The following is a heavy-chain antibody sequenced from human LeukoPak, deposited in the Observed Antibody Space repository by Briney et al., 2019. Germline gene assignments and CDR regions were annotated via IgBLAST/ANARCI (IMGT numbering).Heavy chain of an antibody. V-gene: IGHV4-59*08. CDR3: ASASGSYFDY. D-gene: IGHD3-10*01. CDR1: GGSISSYY. Sequence: SETLSLTCTVSGGSISSYYWSWIRQPPGKGLEWVGYIYYIGSTTYNPSLKSRVTISVDASNNQFSLKLSAGTVADTAVYYCASASGSYFDYWGQGTLVTVSS. CDR2: IYYIGST. J-gene: IGHJ4*02.